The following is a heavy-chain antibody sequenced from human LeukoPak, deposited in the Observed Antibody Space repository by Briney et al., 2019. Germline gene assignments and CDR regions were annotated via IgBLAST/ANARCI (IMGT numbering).Heavy chain of an antibody. V-gene: IGHV4-30-2*01. CDR2: IYHSGST. Sequence: SETLSLTCTVSGGSISSGGYYWSWIRQPPGKGLEWIGYIYHSGSTYYNPSLKSRVTISVDRSKNQFSLKLSSVTAADTAVHYCARALGVISLYYFDYWGQGTLVTVSS. J-gene: IGHJ4*02. D-gene: IGHD3-3*02. CDR3: ARALGVISLYYFDY. CDR1: GGSISSGGYY.